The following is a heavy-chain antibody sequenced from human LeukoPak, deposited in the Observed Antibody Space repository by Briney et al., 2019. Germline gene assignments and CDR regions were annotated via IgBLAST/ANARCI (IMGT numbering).Heavy chain of an antibody. Sequence: SETLSLTCTVSGGSISSYYWSWIRQPPGKGLEWIGYIYYSGSTNYNPSLKSRVTISVDTSKNQFSLKLSSVTAANTAVYYCARFGRLQGFDYWGQGTLVTVSS. CDR1: GGSISSYY. CDR3: ARFGRLQGFDY. V-gene: IGHV4-59*01. D-gene: IGHD5-24*01. CDR2: IYYSGST. J-gene: IGHJ4*02.